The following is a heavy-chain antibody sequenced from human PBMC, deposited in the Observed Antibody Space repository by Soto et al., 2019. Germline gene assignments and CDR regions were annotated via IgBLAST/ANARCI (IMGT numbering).Heavy chain of an antibody. J-gene: IGHJ4*02. D-gene: IGHD3-22*01. Sequence: EVQLLESGGGLVQPGGSLRLSCAASGFTFRSYAMSWVRQAPGKGLEWVSEIGNSGGSTYYADSVKGRFTISRSNSKTTLYLQMNSLRVDDTAVYYCARGPMIVVPPHFDYVGQGTLVTFSS. V-gene: IGHV3-23*01. CDR1: GFTFRSYA. CDR3: ARGPMIVVPPHFDY. CDR2: IGNSGGST.